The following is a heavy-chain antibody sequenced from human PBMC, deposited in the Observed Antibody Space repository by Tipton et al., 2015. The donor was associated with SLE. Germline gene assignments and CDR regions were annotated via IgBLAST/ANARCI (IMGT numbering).Heavy chain of an antibody. V-gene: IGHV4-34*11. CDR1: GGSFSGFY. CDR3: ARGYRPPRISVSGWGYSFDK. CDR2: VYMTGTT. D-gene: IGHD3-10*01. Sequence: TLSLTCAVSGGSFSGFYLTWIRQPAGKGLEWICYVYMTGTTNNNPSLKSRVTISVDTSKNQLFLNLRSVTAADTAVYYCARGYRPPRISVSGWGYSFDKWGQGTLVTVSS. J-gene: IGHJ4*02.